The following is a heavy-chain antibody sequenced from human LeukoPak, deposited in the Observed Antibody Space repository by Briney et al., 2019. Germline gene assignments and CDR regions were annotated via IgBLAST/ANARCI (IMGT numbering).Heavy chain of an antibody. Sequence: PSETLSLTCSVSGGSISSGGFYWSWIRQHPGKGLEWIGYIYYSGSTYYNPSLKSRVTISVDTSKNQFSLKLSSVTAADTAVYYCARAPFNCSGGSCYSGDFDYWGQGTLITVSS. V-gene: IGHV4-30-4*08. CDR1: GGSISSGGFY. D-gene: IGHD2-15*01. J-gene: IGHJ4*02. CDR3: ARAPFNCSGGSCYSGDFDY. CDR2: IYYSGST.